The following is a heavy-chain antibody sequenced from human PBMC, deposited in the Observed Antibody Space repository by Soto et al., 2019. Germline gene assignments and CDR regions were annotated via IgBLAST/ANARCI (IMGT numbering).Heavy chain of an antibody. CDR2: ISYSGLT. CDR1: GGSINYYF. D-gene: IGHD1-26*01. Sequence: SETLSLTCTVSGGSINYYFWSWIRQPPGKELEWIAYISYSGLTHYSPSLESRATISVDTSKNQFSLKLTSMTATDTAVYYCARQKTMGATFFVSWGPGALVTVSS. J-gene: IGHJ4*02. CDR3: ARQKTMGATFFVS. V-gene: IGHV4-59*08.